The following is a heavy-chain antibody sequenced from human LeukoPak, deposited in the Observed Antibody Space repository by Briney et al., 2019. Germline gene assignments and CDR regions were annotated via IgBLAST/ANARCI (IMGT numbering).Heavy chain of an antibody. CDR1: GYTFTGYY. CDR3: ARELYYYDSSGYAV. D-gene: IGHD3-22*01. CDR2: INPNSGGT. V-gene: IGHV1-2*02. J-gene: IGHJ4*02. Sequence: ASVKVSCKAFGYTFTGYYMHWVRQAPGQGLEWMGWINPNSGGTNYAQKLQGRVTMTTDTSTSTAYMELSSLRSEDTAVYYCARELYYYDSSGYAVWGQGTLVTVSS.